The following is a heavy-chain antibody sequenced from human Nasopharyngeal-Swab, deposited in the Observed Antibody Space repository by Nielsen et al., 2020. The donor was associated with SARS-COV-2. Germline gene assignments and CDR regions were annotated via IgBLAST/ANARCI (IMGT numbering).Heavy chain of an antibody. CDR1: GGSISSSTYY. CDR3: ATLSSSWYEYYFDY. Sequence: PSETLSLTCTVSGGSISSSTYYWAWIRQPPGKGLEWIGSIYYGGSTYYNPSLKSRVTISVDTSKNQFSLKLSSVTAADTAVYYCATLSSSWYEYYFDYWGQGTLVTVSS. D-gene: IGHD6-13*01. CDR2: IYYGGST. V-gene: IGHV4-39*01. J-gene: IGHJ4*02.